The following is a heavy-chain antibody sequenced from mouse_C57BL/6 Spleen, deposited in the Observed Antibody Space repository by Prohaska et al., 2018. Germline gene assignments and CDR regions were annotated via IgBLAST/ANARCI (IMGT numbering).Heavy chain of an antibody. Sequence: QVQLQQSGAELVRPGASVTLSCKASGYTFTDYEMHWVKQTPVHGLEWIGAIDPETGGTAYNQKFKGKAILTADKSSSTAYMELRSLTSEDSAVYYCTRSGNYFFAYWGQGTLVTGSA. D-gene: IGHD2-1*01. CDR1: GYTFTDYE. CDR2: IDPETGGT. J-gene: IGHJ3*01. V-gene: IGHV1-15*01. CDR3: TRSGNYFFAY.